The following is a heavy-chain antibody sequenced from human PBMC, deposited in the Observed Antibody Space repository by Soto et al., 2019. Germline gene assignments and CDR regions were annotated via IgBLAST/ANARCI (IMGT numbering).Heavy chain of an antibody. CDR2: IYWDDDK. J-gene: IGHJ4*02. V-gene: IGHV2-5*02. CDR3: AHRVLRTVFGLVTTTAIYFDF. CDR1: GFSLTTSGVG. Sequence: QITLNESGPTQVKPRQTLTLTCTFSGFSLTTSGVGVGWIRQSPGKAPEWLALIYWDDDKRYSPSLKSRLTITTETSKNRVVLTVADLDPADTATYSCAHRVLRTVFGLVTTTAIYFDFWGQGTPVAVSS. D-gene: IGHD3-3*01.